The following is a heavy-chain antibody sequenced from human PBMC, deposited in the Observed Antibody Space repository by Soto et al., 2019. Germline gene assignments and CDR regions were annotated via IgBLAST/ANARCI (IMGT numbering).Heavy chain of an antibody. V-gene: IGHV3-7*04. CDR2: IKQDGSEK. Sequence: GGSLRLSCEASGFPFSFYSMSWVRQAPGKGLEWVANIKQDGSEKYYVDSVKGRFTISRDNAKNSLYLQMNSLRAEDTAVYYCARFYYDSSGYLPSPYYYYYGMDVWGQGTTVTVSS. J-gene: IGHJ6*02. D-gene: IGHD3-22*01. CDR3: ARFYYDSSGYLPSPYYYYYGMDV. CDR1: GFPFSFYS.